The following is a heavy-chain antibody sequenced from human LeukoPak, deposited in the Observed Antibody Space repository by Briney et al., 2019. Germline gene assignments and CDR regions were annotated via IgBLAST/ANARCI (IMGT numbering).Heavy chain of an antibody. D-gene: IGHD6-19*01. Sequence: GGSLRLSCAASGFTVSSNYMSWVRQAPGEGLEWVSVIYSGGSTYYADSVKGRFTISRDNSKNTLYLQMNSLRAEDTAVYYCARVRRGSGWYYFDYWGQGTLVTVSS. CDR3: ARVRRGSGWYYFDY. CDR1: GFTVSSNY. J-gene: IGHJ4*02. CDR2: IYSGGST. V-gene: IGHV3-53*01.